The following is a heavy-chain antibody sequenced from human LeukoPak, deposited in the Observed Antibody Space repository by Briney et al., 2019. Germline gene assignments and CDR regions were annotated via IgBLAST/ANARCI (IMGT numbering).Heavy chain of an antibody. Sequence: PSETLSLTCTVSGDSISSGDYYWSWIRQPAGKGLEWIGRISSSGSTNYNPSLKSRVTISVDTSKNQFSLKLSSVTAADTAVYYCARDTNEQLWSFFDYWGQGTLVTVSS. CDR1: GDSISSGDYY. CDR2: ISSSGST. V-gene: IGHV4-61*02. D-gene: IGHD5-18*01. CDR3: ARDTNEQLWSFFDY. J-gene: IGHJ4*02.